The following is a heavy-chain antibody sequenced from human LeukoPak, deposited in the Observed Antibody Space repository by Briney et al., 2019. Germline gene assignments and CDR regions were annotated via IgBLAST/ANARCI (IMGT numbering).Heavy chain of an antibody. D-gene: IGHD3-16*02. J-gene: IGHJ4*02. CDR3: ARVGIIITFGGVIVPKYYFDY. Sequence: KASESLSLTCAVYGGSFSGYYWSWIRQPPGKGLEWIGEINHSGSTNYNPSLKSRVTISVDTSKNQFSLKLSSVTAADTAVYYCARVGIIITFGGVIVPKYYFDYWGQGTLVTVSS. CDR1: GGSFSGYY. CDR2: INHSGST. V-gene: IGHV4-34*01.